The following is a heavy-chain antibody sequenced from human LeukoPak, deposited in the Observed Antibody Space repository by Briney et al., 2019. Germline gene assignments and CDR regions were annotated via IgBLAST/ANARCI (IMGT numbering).Heavy chain of an antibody. CDR3: ARDGENPHYDY. J-gene: IGHJ4*02. CDR2: INHSGST. D-gene: IGHD3-10*01. CDR1: GGSFSGYY. V-gene: IGHV4-34*01. Sequence: PSETLSLTCAVYGGSFSGYYWSWIRQPPGKGLEWIGEINHSGSTNYNPSLKSRVTISVDTSKNQFSLKLSSVTAADTAVYYCARDGENPHYDYWGQGTLVTVS.